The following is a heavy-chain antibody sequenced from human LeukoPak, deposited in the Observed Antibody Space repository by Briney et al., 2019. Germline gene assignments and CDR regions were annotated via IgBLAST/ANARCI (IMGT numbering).Heavy chain of an antibody. D-gene: IGHD4-23*01. CDR1: GFIFSHHG. Sequence: GGTLRLSCATSGFIFSHHGMNWVRQAPGKGLEWVSGIRADAVTTYYADSVKGRLIISRDNSKNTVYLQMNSLSAEDAAVYYCTRHSFEGGNSAVDYWGQGTLVTVSS. CDR3: TRHSFEGGNSAVDY. J-gene: IGHJ4*02. CDR2: IRADAVTT. V-gene: IGHV3-23*01.